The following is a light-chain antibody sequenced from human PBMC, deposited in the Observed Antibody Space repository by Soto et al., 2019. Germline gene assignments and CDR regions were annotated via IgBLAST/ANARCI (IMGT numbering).Light chain of an antibody. V-gene: IGKV1-8*01. CDR2: AAS. CDR1: QGISSY. J-gene: IGKJ1*01. Sequence: AIRMTQSPSSFSASTGDRVTITCRASQGISSYLAWYQQKPGKAPKLLIYAASTLQSGVPSRFSGSGSGTDFTLTISGLQSEDFATYYCQQDSSYQTFGQGTKVEIK. CDR3: QQDSSYQT.